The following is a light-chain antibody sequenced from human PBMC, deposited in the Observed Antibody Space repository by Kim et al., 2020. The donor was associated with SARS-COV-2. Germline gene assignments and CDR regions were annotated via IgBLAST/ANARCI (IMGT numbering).Light chain of an antibody. V-gene: IGKV3-15*01. CDR2: DAF. Sequence: VSPGERAILSCRASENINRNLAWDQQRPGRAPRVLIYDAFTRATGIPARFSGSGSGTDFTLTITSLQSEDFAVYYCQQYENWPRTFGQGTKVDIK. CDR1: ENINRN. CDR3: QQYENWPRT. J-gene: IGKJ1*01.